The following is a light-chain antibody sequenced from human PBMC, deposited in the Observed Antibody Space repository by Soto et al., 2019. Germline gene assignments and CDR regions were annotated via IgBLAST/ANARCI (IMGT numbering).Light chain of an antibody. V-gene: IGKV3-11*01. CDR1: QSVSSY. CDR2: DAS. CDR3: QQRSKWPLP. J-gene: IGKJ4*01. Sequence: EIVLTQSPATLSLSPGERATLSCRASQSVSSYLAWYQQKPGQAPRLLIYDASNRATGIPARFSGSGSGTDFTLTISSLAPEDFAVYYCQQRSKWPLPFGGGTQVEIK.